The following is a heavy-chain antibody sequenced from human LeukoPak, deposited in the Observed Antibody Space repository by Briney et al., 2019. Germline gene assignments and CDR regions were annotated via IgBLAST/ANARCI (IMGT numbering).Heavy chain of an antibody. CDR3: AKPRDSSTATFDY. V-gene: IGHV3-30-3*02. J-gene: IGHJ4*02. CDR2: ISYDGSNK. D-gene: IGHD2-2*01. CDR1: GFTFSSYA. Sequence: GGSLRLSCAASGFTFSSYAMHWVRQAPGKGLEWVAVISYDGSNKYYADSVKGRFTISRDNSKNTLYLQMNSLRAEDTAVYYCAKPRDSSTATFDYWGQGTLVTVSS.